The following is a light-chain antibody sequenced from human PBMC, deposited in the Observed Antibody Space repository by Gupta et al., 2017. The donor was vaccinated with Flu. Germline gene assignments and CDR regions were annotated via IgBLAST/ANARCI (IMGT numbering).Light chain of an antibody. V-gene: IGKV1-16*01. Sequence: DVTMTPSPSPLSASLGDRVTIPCRASQGINNYLVWCQQKPGKAPESMIYAASTWEGGVPSRVSGSGSGTHFTLTITSLQSEDVATYYCQQDYTYPRTFGQGTKVEIK. CDR2: AAS. CDR1: QGINNY. J-gene: IGKJ1*01. CDR3: QQDYTYPRT.